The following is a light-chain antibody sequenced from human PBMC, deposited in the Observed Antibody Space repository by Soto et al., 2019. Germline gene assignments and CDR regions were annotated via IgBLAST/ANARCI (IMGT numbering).Light chain of an antibody. V-gene: IGLV2-23*01. Sequence: QSALTQPASVSGSPGQSITISCTGTSRDVGNYNLVSWYQQHPGKAPKLMIYEGTKRPSGVSNRFSGSKSGNTASLTISGLQAEDEADFYCCSYTDTSTSVVFGGGTKLTVL. CDR3: CSYTDTSTSVV. CDR1: SRDVGNYNL. J-gene: IGLJ2*01. CDR2: EGT.